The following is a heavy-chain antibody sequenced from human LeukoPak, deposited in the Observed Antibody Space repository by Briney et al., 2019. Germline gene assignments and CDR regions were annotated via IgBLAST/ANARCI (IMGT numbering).Heavy chain of an antibody. CDR2: ISFDGSNK. Sequence: LSLNSSASSFTCNSNGMQRVRQAQGLGLVGVAVISFDGSNKYYADSVKGRFTISRDNSKNTLYLQMNSLRAEDTAVYYCAKDLEPAATYYYYGMDVWGQGTTVTVSS. CDR1: SFTCNSNG. D-gene: IGHD2-2*01. V-gene: IGHV3-30*18. J-gene: IGHJ6*02. CDR3: AKDLEPAATYYYYGMDV.